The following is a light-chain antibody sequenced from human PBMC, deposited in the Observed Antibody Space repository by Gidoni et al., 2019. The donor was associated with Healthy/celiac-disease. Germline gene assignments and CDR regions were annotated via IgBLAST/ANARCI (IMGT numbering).Light chain of an antibody. CDR3: QQSYSTPLIX. CDR1: QSISSY. Sequence: DIQMTQSPSSLSASVGDRVTITCRANQSISSYLNWYQQKPGKAPKLLIYAASSLQSGVPSRFSGSGSGTDFTLTISSLQPEDFATYYCQQSYSTPLIXXXQGTRLEIK. V-gene: IGKV1-39*01. J-gene: IGKJ5*01. CDR2: AAS.